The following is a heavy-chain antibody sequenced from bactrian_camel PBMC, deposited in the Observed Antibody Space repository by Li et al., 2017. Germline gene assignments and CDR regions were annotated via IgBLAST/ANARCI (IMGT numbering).Heavy chain of an antibody. CDR1: GYTYNRYC. J-gene: IGHJ4*01. CDR2: IYPGDGET. D-gene: IGHD7*01. V-gene: IGHV3S1*01. CDR3: AKGRPRLGLVAADLD. Sequence: HVQLVESGGGSAQAGGSLRLSCVASGYTYNRYCMAWFRQAPGKEREVVARIYPGDGETYYADSVKGRFTISRDNAKNTLYLQLDSLSTEDTATYYCAKGRPRLGLVAADLDRGQGTQVTVS.